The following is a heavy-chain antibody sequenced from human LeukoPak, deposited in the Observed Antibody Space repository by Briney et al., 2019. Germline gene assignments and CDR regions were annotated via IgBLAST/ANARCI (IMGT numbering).Heavy chain of an antibody. CDR1: GGTFSSYA. D-gene: IGHD3-16*01. Sequence: ASVKVSCKASGGTFSSYAISWVRQAPGQGLEWMEGIIPIFGTANYAQKFQGRVTITTDESTSTAYMELSSLRSEDTAVYYCARGSGKLDTLGYWGQGTLVTVSS. V-gene: IGHV1-69*05. CDR3: ARGSGKLDTLGY. CDR2: IIPIFGTA. J-gene: IGHJ4*02.